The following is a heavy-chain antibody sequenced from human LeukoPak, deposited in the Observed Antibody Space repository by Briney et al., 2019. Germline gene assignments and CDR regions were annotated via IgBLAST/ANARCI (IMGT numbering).Heavy chain of an antibody. CDR2: ISGSGGST. J-gene: IGHJ5*02. CDR3: ASNSGSYYVHWFDP. D-gene: IGHD1-26*01. CDR1: GFTFSSYA. Sequence: GGSLRLSCAASGFTFSSYAMSWVRQAPGKGLEWVSAISGSGGSTYYADSVKGRFTISRDNSKNTLYLQMNSLRAEDTAVYYCASNSGSYYVHWFDPWGQGTLVTVSS. V-gene: IGHV3-23*01.